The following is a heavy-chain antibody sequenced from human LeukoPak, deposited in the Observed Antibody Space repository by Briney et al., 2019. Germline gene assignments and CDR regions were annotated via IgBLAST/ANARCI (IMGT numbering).Heavy chain of an antibody. V-gene: IGHV4-59*02. CDR1: GGSVSSYY. CDR2: IYYSGST. Sequence: SQTLSLTCTVSGGSVSSYYWSWIRQPPGKGLEWIGYIYYSGSTNYNPSLKSRVTISVDTSKNQFSLKLSSVTAADTAVYYCARGGLYYFDYWGQGTLVTVSS. J-gene: IGHJ4*02. CDR3: ARGGLYYFDY. D-gene: IGHD3-16*01.